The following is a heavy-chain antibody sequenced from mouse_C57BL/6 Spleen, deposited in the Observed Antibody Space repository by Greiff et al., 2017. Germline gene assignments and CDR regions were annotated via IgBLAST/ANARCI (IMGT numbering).Heavy chain of an antibody. CDR3: ARGGNYYGFDY. V-gene: IGHV3-6*01. Sequence: VQLQQSGPGLVKPSQSLSLTCSVTGYSITSGYYWNWIRQFPGNKLEWMGYISYDGSNNYNPSRKNRISITRDTSKNQFFLKLNSVTTEDTATYYCARGGNYYGFDYWGQGTTLTVSS. CDR1: GYSITSGYY. CDR2: ISYDGSN. J-gene: IGHJ2*01. D-gene: IGHD1-1*01.